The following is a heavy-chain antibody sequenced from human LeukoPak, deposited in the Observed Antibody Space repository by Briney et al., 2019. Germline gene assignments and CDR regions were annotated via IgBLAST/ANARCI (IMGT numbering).Heavy chain of an antibody. CDR3: ARGLRLSAAGTNFDS. CDR2: IYYSGST. CDR1: GGSISSGAYY. Sequence: PSETLSLTCTVSGGSISSGAYYWNWIRQHPGKGLEWIGYIYYSGSTYYNPSLKSRVTISLDTSNNQFSLKLSSVTAADTAVYYCARGLRLSAAGTNFDSWGQGTLVTVSS. D-gene: IGHD6-13*01. V-gene: IGHV4-31*03. J-gene: IGHJ4*02.